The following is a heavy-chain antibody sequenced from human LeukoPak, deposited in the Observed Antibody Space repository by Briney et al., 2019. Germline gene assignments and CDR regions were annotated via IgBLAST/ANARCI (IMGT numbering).Heavy chain of an antibody. CDR3: ARARGAGPGGHFDY. V-gene: IGHV3-74*01. Sequence: GGSLRLSCAASGFTFSSHWMHWVRQAPGKGLVWVSRINSDGSSTAYADSAKGRFTISRDNAKNTLYLQMNSLRDEDTAVYYCARARGAGPGGHFDYWGQGTLVTVSS. CDR1: GFTFSSHW. D-gene: IGHD6-19*01. J-gene: IGHJ4*02. CDR2: INSDGSST.